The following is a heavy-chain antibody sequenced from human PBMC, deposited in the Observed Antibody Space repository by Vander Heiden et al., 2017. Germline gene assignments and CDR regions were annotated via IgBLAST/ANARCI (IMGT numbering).Heavy chain of an antibody. D-gene: IGHD3-10*01. Sequence: QVQLVQSGAEVKKPGSSVKVSCKASRGTFSSYAISWVRQAPGQGLEWMGGIIPIFGTANYAQKFQGRVTITADESTSTAYMEMSSLRSEDTAVYYCARAVVEERRQLRGSFDYWGQGTLVTVYS. V-gene: IGHV1-69*01. CDR2: IIPIFGTA. CDR3: ARAVVEERRQLRGSFDY. CDR1: RGTFSSYA. J-gene: IGHJ4*02.